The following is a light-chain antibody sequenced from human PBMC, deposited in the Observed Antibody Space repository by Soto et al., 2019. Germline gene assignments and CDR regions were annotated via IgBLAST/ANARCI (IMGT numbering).Light chain of an antibody. J-gene: IGLJ1*01. CDR2: GNN. CDR1: SSNIGAGYD. CDR3: QSYDSTLSARYV. Sequence: QSVLTQPPSVSGAPGQRVHISCTGSSSNIGAGYDVHWYQHRPGTAPKLLIFGNNKRPSGVPDRFSGSKSGTSASLAITGLQAEDEGDYYCQSYDSTLSARYVFGTGTKGTVL. V-gene: IGLV1-40*01.